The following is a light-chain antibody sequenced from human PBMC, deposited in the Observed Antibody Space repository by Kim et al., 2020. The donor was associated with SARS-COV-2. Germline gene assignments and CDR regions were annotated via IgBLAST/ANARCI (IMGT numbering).Light chain of an antibody. V-gene: IGLV10-54*01. Sequence: QAGLTQPPSVSKGLRQTATLTCTGNNNNVGDQGAAWLQQHRGHPPKLLSYRNNNRPSGISERLSASRSGNTASLTITGLQAEDEADYYCSAWDRSPSAWVFGGGTQLTVL. CDR2: RNN. CDR3: SAWDRSPSAWV. CDR1: NNNVGDQG. J-gene: IGLJ3*02.